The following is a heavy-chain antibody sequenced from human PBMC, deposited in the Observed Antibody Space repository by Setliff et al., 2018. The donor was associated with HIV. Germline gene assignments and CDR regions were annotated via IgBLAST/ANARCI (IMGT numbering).Heavy chain of an antibody. CDR3: AKERRGWYPDS. CDR2: IWYDGSNK. CDR1: GFTFSSYG. J-gene: IGHJ4*02. V-gene: IGHV3-33*03. Sequence: LSCAASGFTFSSYGMHWVRQAPGKGLEWVAVIWYDGSNKYYADSVKGRFTISRDNSNNTLYLQMNSLTTEDTAVYFCAKERRGWYPDSWGQGTVVTVSS. D-gene: IGHD6-19*01.